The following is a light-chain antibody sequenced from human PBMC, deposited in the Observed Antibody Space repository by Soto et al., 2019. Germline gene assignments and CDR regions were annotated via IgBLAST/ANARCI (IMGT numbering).Light chain of an antibody. CDR3: QQYGSSPRT. CDR2: GAS. Sequence: EIVLTQSPGTLSLSPGDIATLSCRASQSVSSSYLAWYQQKPGQAPRLIIYGASSRATGIPDRFSGRGSGTDCTLTISRLEPEDVAVYYCQQYGSSPRTLGQGTKVDI. CDR1: QSVSSSY. V-gene: IGKV3-20*01. J-gene: IGKJ1*01.